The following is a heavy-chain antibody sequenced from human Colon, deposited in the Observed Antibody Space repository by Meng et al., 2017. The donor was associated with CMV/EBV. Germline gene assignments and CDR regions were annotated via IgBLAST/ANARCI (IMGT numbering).Heavy chain of an antibody. CDR2: IFYSGST. CDR1: GGSISSGGYC. V-gene: IGHV4-31*03. CDR3: ARTLVTTAGSGWFDP. J-gene: IGHJ5*02. D-gene: IGHD3-22*01. Sequence: SETLSLTCTVSGGSISSGGYCWSWIRQHPGKVLEWIGYIFYSGSTYYNPSLQSRVIISVDTSKNQFSLNLSSVTAADTAVYYCARTLVTTAGSGWFDPWGQGTLVTVSS.